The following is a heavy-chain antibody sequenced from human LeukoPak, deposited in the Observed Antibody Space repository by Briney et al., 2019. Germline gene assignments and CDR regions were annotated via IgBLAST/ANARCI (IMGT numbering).Heavy chain of an antibody. Sequence: GGSLRLSCAASGFTFSTYAMSWVRQAPGTGLEWVSTISGSGGSTYYADSVKGRFTISRDNSKNTLYLQMNSLRAEDTAVYYCAKESGYCTSTTCYKYWGQGTLVTVSS. CDR3: AKESGYCTSTTCYKY. J-gene: IGHJ4*02. CDR2: ISGSGGST. V-gene: IGHV3-23*01. D-gene: IGHD2-2*02. CDR1: GFTFSTYA.